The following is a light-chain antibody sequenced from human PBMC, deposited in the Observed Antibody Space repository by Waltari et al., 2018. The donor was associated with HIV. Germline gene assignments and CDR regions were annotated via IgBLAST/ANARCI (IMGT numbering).Light chain of an antibody. Sequence: SALTQPASVSGSPGQSITLSCTGTSNDVGRYDLVSWYQHFPGKPPQLVIFEVAKRTSGVSNRVSGSKSGNTASLTISGLQAEDEAEYYCCSYAGPNPLMFGGGTKVTVL. CDR2: EVA. V-gene: IGLV2-23*02. J-gene: IGLJ3*02. CDR1: SNDVGRYDL. CDR3: CSYAGPNPLM.